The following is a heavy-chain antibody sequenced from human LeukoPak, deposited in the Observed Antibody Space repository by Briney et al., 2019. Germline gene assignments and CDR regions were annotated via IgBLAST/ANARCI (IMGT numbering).Heavy chain of an antibody. CDR2: ISWNSGSI. J-gene: IGHJ5*02. Sequence: GGSLRLSCAASGFTFDDYAMHWVRQAPGKGLEWVSGISWNSGSIGYADSVKGRFTISRDNAKNSLYLQMNSLRAEDTALYYCAKDGAAGHPYNWFDPWGQGTLVTVSS. D-gene: IGHD6-13*01. CDR1: GFTFDDYA. CDR3: AKDGAAGHPYNWFDP. V-gene: IGHV3-9*01.